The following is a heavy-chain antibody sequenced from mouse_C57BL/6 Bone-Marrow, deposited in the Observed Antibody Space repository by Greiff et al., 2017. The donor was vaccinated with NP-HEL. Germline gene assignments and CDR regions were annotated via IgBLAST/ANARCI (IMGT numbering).Heavy chain of an antibody. J-gene: IGHJ2*01. V-gene: IGHV1-50*01. CDR3: ARGSIYDAY. D-gene: IGHD2-3*01. Sequence: QVQLQQPGAELVKPGASVKLSCKASGYTFTSYWMQWVKQRPGQGLEWIGEIDPSDSYTNYNQKFKGKATLTVDTSSSTAYMQLSSLTSEDSAVYYCARGSIYDAYWGQGTTLTVSS. CDR1: GYTFTSYW. CDR2: IDPSDSYT.